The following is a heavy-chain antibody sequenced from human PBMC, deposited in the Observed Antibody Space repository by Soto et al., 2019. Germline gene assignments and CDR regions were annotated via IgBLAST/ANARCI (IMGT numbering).Heavy chain of an antibody. V-gene: IGHV2-5*02. CDR3: AHIVVAGLGYYFDY. J-gene: IGHJ4*02. D-gene: IGHD6-19*01. CDR2: IYWDDDK. CDR1: GFSLSSNRMA. Sequence: QIPLKETGPTLVKPTQTLTLTCTFSGFSLSSNRMAVGWIRQPPGKALELLALIYWDDDKRYSPFLRSRLTITKDTSKNQVVLTMSNMDPVDTARYYCAHIVVAGLGYYFDYWGQGTLVTVSS.